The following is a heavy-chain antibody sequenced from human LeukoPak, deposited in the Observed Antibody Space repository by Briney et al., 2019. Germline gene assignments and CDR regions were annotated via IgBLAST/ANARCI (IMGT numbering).Heavy chain of an antibody. CDR2: ISGSGDST. CDR1: GFTFSSYG. Sequence: PGGSLRLSCAVSGFTFSSYGMSWVRQAPGKGLEWVSGISGSGDSTYYADSVKGRFTISRDNSKNTLYLQMNSLRAEDTAVYYCARMRVIVKNPFDYWGQGTLVTVSS. D-gene: IGHD3-16*02. V-gene: IGHV3-23*01. J-gene: IGHJ4*02. CDR3: ARMRVIVKNPFDY.